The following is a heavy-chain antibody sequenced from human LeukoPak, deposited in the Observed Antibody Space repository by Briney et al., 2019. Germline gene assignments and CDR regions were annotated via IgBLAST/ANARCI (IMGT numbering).Heavy chain of an antibody. CDR2: ISSSGSTI. J-gene: IGHJ4*02. Sequence: GGSLRLSCAASGFTFSSYEMNWVRQAPGKGLEWVSYISSSGSTIYYADSVKGRFTISRDNAKNSLYLQMNSLRAGDTAVYYCATTGAMITFGGVIARGGYFDYWGQGTLVTVSS. D-gene: IGHD3-16*02. CDR1: GFTFSSYE. V-gene: IGHV3-48*03. CDR3: ATTGAMITFGGVIARGGYFDY.